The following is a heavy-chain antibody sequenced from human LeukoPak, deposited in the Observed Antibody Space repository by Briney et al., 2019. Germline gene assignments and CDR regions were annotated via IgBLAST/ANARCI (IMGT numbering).Heavy chain of an antibody. CDR1: GFTFDDYA. CDR3: ARQVVPAAHLDY. Sequence: GGSLRLSCAASGFTFDDYAMHWVRQAPGKGLEWVSGISGSGGSTYYADSVKGRFTISRDNAKNSLYLQMNSLRAEDTAVYYCARQVVPAAHLDYWGQGTLVTVSS. D-gene: IGHD2-2*01. V-gene: IGHV3-20*04. J-gene: IGHJ4*02. CDR2: ISGSGGST.